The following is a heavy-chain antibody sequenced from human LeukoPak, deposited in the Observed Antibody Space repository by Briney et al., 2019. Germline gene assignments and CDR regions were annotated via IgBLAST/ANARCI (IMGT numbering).Heavy chain of an antibody. CDR1: GFTFSSYC. V-gene: IGHV3-21*01. Sequence: GGSLSLSCAASGFTFSSYCMSWVRQPPGKGLEWVSSISNNSSCISYGNTVKGRFNIPSANAKNSVYVEMNSLRAEDTAVYYCAKDPHPIAVAEYYFDYWGQGTLVTVSS. D-gene: IGHD6-19*01. CDR2: ISNNSSCI. CDR3: AKDPHPIAVAEYYFDY. J-gene: IGHJ4*02.